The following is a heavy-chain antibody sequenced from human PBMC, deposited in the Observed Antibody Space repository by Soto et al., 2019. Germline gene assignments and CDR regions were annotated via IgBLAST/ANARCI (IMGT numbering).Heavy chain of an antibody. D-gene: IGHD6-6*01. Sequence: QITLKESGPTLVKPTQTLTLTCTFSGFSLSTSGVVVGWLRQPPGKALEWLALIYWDDDKRYSPSLNSRLTITKDTSKNQVVLTMTNMDPVDTATYYCAHSRPPRLLDHWGQGTLVTVSS. CDR3: AHSRPPRLLDH. CDR2: IYWDDDK. CDR1: GFSLSTSGVV. J-gene: IGHJ4*02. V-gene: IGHV2-5*02.